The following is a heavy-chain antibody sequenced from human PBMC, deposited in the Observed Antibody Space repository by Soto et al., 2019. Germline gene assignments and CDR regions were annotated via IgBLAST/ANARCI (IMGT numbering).Heavy chain of an antibody. CDR3: ARDYCSSTSCYRGYYYYGIDV. V-gene: IGHV4-4*07. Sequence: SETLSLTCTVSGGSISSYYWSWIRQPAGKGLEWIGRIYTSGSTNYNPSLKSRVTMSVDTSKNQFSLKLSSVTAADTAVYYCARDYCSSTSCYRGYYYYGIDVCGQGTPLTVSS. CDR1: GGSISSYY. D-gene: IGHD2-2*02. CDR2: IYTSGST. J-gene: IGHJ6*01.